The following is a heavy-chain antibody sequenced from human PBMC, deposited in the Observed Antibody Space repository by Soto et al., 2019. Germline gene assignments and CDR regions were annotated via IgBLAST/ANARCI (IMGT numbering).Heavy chain of an antibody. D-gene: IGHD5-12*01. J-gene: IGHJ6*02. V-gene: IGHV4-34*01. CDR2: INHSGST. Sequence: SSETLSLTCAVYGGSFSGYYWSWIRQPPGKGLEWIGEINHSGSTNYNPSLKSRVTISVDTSKSQSSLKLSSVTAADTAVYYCARGGYVTYYYYYGMDVWGQGTTVTVSS. CDR3: ARGGYVTYYYYYGMDV. CDR1: GGSFSGYY.